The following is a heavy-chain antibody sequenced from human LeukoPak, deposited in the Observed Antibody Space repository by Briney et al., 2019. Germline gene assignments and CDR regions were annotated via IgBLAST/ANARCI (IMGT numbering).Heavy chain of an antibody. CDR1: GYTFTSYG. D-gene: IGHD3-3*01. CDR3: ARAEGNYDFWSGYPYYFDY. V-gene: IGHV1-18*01. Sequence: ASVKVSCKASGYTFTSYGISWVRQAPGQGLEWMGWVSANNGNTNYAQKLQGRVTMTTDTSTSTAYMELRSLRSDDTAVYYCARAEGNYDFWSGYPYYFDYWGQGTLVTVSS. CDR2: VSANNGNT. J-gene: IGHJ4*02.